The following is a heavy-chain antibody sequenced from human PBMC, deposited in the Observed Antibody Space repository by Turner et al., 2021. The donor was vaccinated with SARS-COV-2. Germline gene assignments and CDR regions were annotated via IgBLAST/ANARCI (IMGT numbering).Heavy chain of an antibody. CDR2: IYYSGST. V-gene: IGHV4-59*01. D-gene: IGHD3-22*01. CDR1: GGSISSYY. CDR3: ASYYYDSSGYHYAFDY. Sequence: QVQLQEPGPGLVKPSETLSLTCTVSGGSISSYYWSWIRQPPGKGLEWIGYIYYSGSTNYNPSLKSRVTISVDTSKNQFSLKLSSVTAADTAVYYCASYYYDSSGYHYAFDYWGQGTLVTVSS. J-gene: IGHJ4*02.